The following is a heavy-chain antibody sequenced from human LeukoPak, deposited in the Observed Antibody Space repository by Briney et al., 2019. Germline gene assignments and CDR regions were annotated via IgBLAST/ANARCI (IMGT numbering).Heavy chain of an antibody. J-gene: IGHJ5*02. Sequence: PSETLSLTCTVSGGSISSSSYYWGWIRQPPGKGLEWIGSIYYSGSTYYNPSLKSRVTISVDTSKNQFSLKLSSVTAADTAVYYCAGLKYSSSWYLVDPWGQGTLVTVSS. V-gene: IGHV4-39*07. CDR1: GGSISSSSYY. CDR3: AGLKYSSSWYLVDP. CDR2: IYYSGST. D-gene: IGHD6-13*01.